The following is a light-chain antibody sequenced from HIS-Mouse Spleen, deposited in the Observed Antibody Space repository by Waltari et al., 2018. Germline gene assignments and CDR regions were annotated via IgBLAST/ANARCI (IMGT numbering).Light chain of an antibody. V-gene: IGLV2-23*01. J-gene: IGLJ2*01. Sequence: QSALTQPASVSGSPGQSITLSCPGTRSDVGSYNLVSWYQQHPGKAPKLMIYEGSKRPSGVSNRFSGSKSGNTASLTISGLQAEDEADYYCCSYAGSSTVVFGGGTKLTVL. CDR1: RSDVGSYNL. CDR3: CSYAGSSTVV. CDR2: EGS.